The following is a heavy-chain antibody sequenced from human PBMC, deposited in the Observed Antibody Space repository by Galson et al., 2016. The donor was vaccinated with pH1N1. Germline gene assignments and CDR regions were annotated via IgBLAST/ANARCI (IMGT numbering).Heavy chain of an antibody. D-gene: IGHD1-1*01. J-gene: IGHJ4*02. CDR1: GDSITSGYY. CDR2: FYDSGST. CDR3: AKMARTSGPDSEYYFDF. Sequence: GDSITSGYYWGWIRQAPGRGLEWIGSFYDSGSTTYYKSSLKSRVAISVDTSKNQFSLRLSSMTAADTAVYYCAKMARTSGPDSEYYFDFWGQGMLVTVSS. V-gene: IGHV4-38-2*01.